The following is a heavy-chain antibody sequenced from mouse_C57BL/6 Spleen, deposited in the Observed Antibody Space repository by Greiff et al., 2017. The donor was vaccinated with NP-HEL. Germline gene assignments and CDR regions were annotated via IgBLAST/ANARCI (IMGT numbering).Heavy chain of an antibody. J-gene: IGHJ3*01. CDR1: GYAFSSSW. V-gene: IGHV1-82*01. Sequence: VQLQQSGPELVKPGASVKISCKASGYAFSSSWMNWVKQRPGKGLEWIGRIYPGDGDTNYNGKFKGKATLTADKSFSTAYMQLSSLTSEDSAVYFCARGEACFAYWGQGTLFTVSA. CDR2: IYPGDGDT. CDR3: ARGEACFAY.